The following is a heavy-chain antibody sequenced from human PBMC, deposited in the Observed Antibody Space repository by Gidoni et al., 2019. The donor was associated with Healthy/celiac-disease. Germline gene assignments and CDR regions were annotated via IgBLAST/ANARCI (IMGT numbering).Heavy chain of an antibody. CDR1: GFTFSSYG. CDR3: AKGGRKDRYCSSTSCQTYYYYYMDV. J-gene: IGHJ6*03. V-gene: IGHV3-30*18. CDR2: ISYDGSNK. Sequence: QVQLVESGGGVVQPGRSLRLSCAASGFTFSSYGMHWVRQAPGKGLEWVAVISYDGSNKYYADSVKGRFTISRDNSKNTLYLQMNSLRAEDTAVYYCAKGGRKDRYCSSTSCQTYYYYYMDVWGKGTTVTVSS. D-gene: IGHD2-2*01.